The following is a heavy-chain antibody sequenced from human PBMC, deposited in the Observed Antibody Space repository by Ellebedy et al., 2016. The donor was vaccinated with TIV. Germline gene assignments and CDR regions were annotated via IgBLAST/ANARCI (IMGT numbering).Heavy chain of an antibody. D-gene: IGHD4-11*01. J-gene: IGHJ4*02. CDR2: ISSSTTTI. V-gene: IGHV3-48*01. CDR1: GFTFSSYS. Sequence: GESLKISXAASGFTFSSYSMNWVRQAPGKGLEWVSYISSSTTTIYYADSVKGRFTISRDNAKNSLYLQMNSLRAEDTAVYYCARDLFGSNSDVDYWGQGTLVTVSS. CDR3: ARDLFGSNSDVDY.